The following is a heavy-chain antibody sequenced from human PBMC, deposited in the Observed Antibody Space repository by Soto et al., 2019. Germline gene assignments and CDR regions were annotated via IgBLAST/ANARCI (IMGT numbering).Heavy chain of an antibody. CDR3: ANSGYPNDY. J-gene: IGHJ4*02. CDR1: GFTFSSYG. D-gene: IGHD5-18*01. V-gene: IGHV3-30*18. Sequence: GGSLRLSCAASGFTFSSYGMHWVRQAPGKGLEWVAVISYDGSNKYYADSVKGRFTISRDNSKNTLYLQMNSLRAEDTAVYYCANSGYPNDYWGQGTLVTVSS. CDR2: ISYDGSNK.